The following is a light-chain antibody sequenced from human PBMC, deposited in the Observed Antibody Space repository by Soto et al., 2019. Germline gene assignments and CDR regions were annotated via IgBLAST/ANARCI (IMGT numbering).Light chain of an antibody. J-gene: IGKJ1*01. CDR3: QQYCSFST. V-gene: IGKV1-5*03. CDR1: QSISRW. Sequence: AVSASVGDSVTITCRASQSISRWLAWYQQKPGKAPKLLIYRASSFESGVPSRFSGSGSGTEFTLTIISLQPDDFAAYYCQQYCSFSTFGQGTKV. CDR2: RAS.